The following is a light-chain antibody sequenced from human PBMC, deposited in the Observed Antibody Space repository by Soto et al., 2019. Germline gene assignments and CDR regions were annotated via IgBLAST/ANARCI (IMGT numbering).Light chain of an antibody. CDR2: TDN. V-gene: IGLV1-44*01. Sequence: QSVLTQPPSASATPGQRVAISCFGRSSNIGINTVNWYRQLPGTAPKLIIHTDNQRPSGVPDRFSGSKSGTSASLAISALESGDEADYYCPVWDSSLDGGVFGGGTKLTVL. J-gene: IGLJ3*02. CDR3: PVWDSSLDGGV. CDR1: SSNIGINT.